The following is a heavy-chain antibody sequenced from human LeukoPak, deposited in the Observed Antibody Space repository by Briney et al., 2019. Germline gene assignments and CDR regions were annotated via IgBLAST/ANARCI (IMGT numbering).Heavy chain of an antibody. V-gene: IGHV4-39*07. CDR1: GGSISSSSYY. D-gene: IGHD2-21*02. Sequence: KPSETLSLTCTVSGGSISSSSYYWGWIRQPPGKGLEWIGSIYYSGSTYYNPSLKSRVTISVDTSKNQFSLKLSSVTAADTAVYYCARELRCGGDCSGWFDPWGQGTLVTVSS. CDR3: ARELRCGGDCSGWFDP. J-gene: IGHJ5*02. CDR2: IYYSGST.